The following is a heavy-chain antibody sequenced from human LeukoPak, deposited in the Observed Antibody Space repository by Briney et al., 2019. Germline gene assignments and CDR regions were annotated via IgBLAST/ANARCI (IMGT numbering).Heavy chain of an antibody. Sequence: GGSLRLSCAASGFTFSSYAMNWVRQAPGKGLEWVSAISGSGGSTNYADSVKGRFTISRDNSKNTLDLQINSLRAEDTAIYYCAKSQLPYYYYGMDLWRQGTTVTVSS. CDR1: GFTFSSYA. J-gene: IGHJ6*02. V-gene: IGHV3-23*01. D-gene: IGHD2-2*01. CDR3: AKSQLPYYYYGMDL. CDR2: ISGSGGST.